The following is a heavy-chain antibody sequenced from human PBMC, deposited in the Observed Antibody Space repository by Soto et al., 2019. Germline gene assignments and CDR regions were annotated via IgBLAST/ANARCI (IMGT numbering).Heavy chain of an antibody. CDR3: ARPASGGSRDAFDV. J-gene: IGHJ3*01. CDR2: IDPTDSFT. V-gene: IGHV5-10-1*01. Sequence: GESLKISCRASGYKFTTFWLNWVRQTPGKGLEWLGRIDPTDSFTNYSPPFEGHVTISVDRSISTAYLQWNSLQASDTAIYYCARPASGGSRDAFDVWGQGTTVTVSS. CDR1: GYKFTTFW. D-gene: IGHD2-15*01.